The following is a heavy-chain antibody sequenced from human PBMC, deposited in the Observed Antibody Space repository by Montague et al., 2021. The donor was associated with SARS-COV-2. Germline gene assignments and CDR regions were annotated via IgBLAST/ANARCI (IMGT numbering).Heavy chain of an antibody. CDR1: GFTLSSYS. CDR3: ARDVTMVRGVPFDY. V-gene: IGHV3-21*01. Sequence: SLRLSCAASGFTLSSYSMNWVRQAPGKGLEWVSSISSSSSYIYYADSVKGRFTTSRDNAKNSLYLQMNSLRAEDTAVYYCARDVTMVRGVPFDYWGQGTLVTVSS. J-gene: IGHJ4*02. CDR2: ISSSSSYI. D-gene: IGHD3-10*01.